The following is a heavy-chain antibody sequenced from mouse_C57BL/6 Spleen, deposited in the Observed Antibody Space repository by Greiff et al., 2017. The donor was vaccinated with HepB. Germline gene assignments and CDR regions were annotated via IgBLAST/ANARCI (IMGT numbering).Heavy chain of an antibody. J-gene: IGHJ2*01. CDR3: ARGGNWNSDH. CDR1: GYTFTSYG. V-gene: IGHV1-81*01. D-gene: IGHD4-1*01. CDR2: IYPRSGNT. Sequence: VQLQQSGAELSRPGASVKLSCKASGYTFTSYGISWVKQRTGQGLEWIGEIYPRSGNTYHNEKFKGKATLTADKSSSTAYMELRSLTSEDSAVYFCARGGNWNSDHWGQGTTLTVSS.